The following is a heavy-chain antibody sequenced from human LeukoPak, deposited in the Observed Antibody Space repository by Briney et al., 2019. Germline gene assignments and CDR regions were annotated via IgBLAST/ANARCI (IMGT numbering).Heavy chain of an antibody. CDR1: GYIFTSYG. J-gene: IGHJ4*02. Sequence: ASVKVSCKASGYIFTSYGISWVRQAPGQGLEWMGWISPYNGNTNYAQKPQGRVTMTTGTSTSTAYMELRSLRSDDKAVYYFARSFSRSDSRDYWGQGSLVTVSS. V-gene: IGHV1-18*01. CDR3: ARSFSRSDSRDY. CDR2: ISPYNGNT. D-gene: IGHD3-22*01.